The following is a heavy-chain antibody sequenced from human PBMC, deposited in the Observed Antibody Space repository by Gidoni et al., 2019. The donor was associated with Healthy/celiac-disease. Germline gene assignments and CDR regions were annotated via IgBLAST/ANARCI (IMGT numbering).Heavy chain of an antibody. CDR1: GDSVSSYRAA. V-gene: IGHV6-1*01. Sequence: QVQMPQSAPGLVKPSQTLSLTCAISGDSVSSYRAAWNWIRQSPSRGLEWLGRTYYRSKWYNDYAVSVKSRITINPDTSKNQFSLQLNSVTPEDTAVYYCARAQAYSGSYNDAFDIWGQGTMVTVSS. J-gene: IGHJ3*02. CDR2: TYYRSKWYN. D-gene: IGHD1-26*01. CDR3: ARAQAYSGSYNDAFDI.